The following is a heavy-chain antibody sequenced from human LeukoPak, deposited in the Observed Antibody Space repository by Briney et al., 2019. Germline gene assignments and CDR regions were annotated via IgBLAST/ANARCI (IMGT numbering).Heavy chain of an antibody. D-gene: IGHD1-7*01. Sequence: SETLSLTCAVSGGSISSYYWSWIRQPPGQGLEWIGYIYYSGSTNYNPSLKSRVTISVDTSKNQFSLKLSSVTAADTAVYYCARSLELRSWGQGTLVTVSS. CDR2: IYYSGST. J-gene: IGHJ4*02. V-gene: IGHV4-59*01. CDR1: GGSISSYY. CDR3: ARSLELRS.